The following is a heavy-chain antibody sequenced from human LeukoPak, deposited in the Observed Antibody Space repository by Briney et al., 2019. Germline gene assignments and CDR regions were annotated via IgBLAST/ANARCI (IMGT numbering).Heavy chain of an antibody. J-gene: IGHJ6*03. CDR3: ARDAFFYYYFLDV. CDR2: IYYSGST. CDR1: GGSISSSSYY. D-gene: IGHD2/OR15-2a*01. V-gene: IGHV4-39*07. Sequence: SETLSLTCTVSGGSISSSSYYWGWIRQPPGKGLEWIVSIYYSGSTYYNPSLKSRVTISVDTSENHFSLKLSSVTAADTAVYYCARDAFFYYYFLDVWGKGTTVTVSS.